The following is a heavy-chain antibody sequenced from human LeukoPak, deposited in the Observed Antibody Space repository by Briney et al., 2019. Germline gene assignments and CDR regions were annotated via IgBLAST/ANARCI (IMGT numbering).Heavy chain of an antibody. V-gene: IGHV3-48*04. CDR1: GFTFSSYA. Sequence: GRSLRLPCAASGFTFSSYAMHWVRQAPGKGLEWVSYISSSGSTLYYADSVKGRITISRDNAKNSLYLQMNSLRAEDTAVYYCARRRYNWNAIDYWGQGTLVTVSS. CDR3: ARRRYNWNAIDY. J-gene: IGHJ4*02. CDR2: ISSSGSTL. D-gene: IGHD1-20*01.